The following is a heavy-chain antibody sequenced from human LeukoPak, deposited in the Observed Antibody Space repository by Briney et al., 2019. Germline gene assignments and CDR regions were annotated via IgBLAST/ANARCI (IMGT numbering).Heavy chain of an antibody. D-gene: IGHD3-10*01. Sequence: SETLSLTCTVSGGSIRSYYWSWIRQPPGKGLEWIGYIHYSGSTSCNPSLKSRVTISVETSKNQFSLKLSSVTAADTAVYYCARYGSGTYSLGYWGQGTLVTVSS. J-gene: IGHJ4*02. CDR3: ARYGSGTYSLGY. CDR1: GGSIRSYY. CDR2: IHYSGST. V-gene: IGHV4-59*01.